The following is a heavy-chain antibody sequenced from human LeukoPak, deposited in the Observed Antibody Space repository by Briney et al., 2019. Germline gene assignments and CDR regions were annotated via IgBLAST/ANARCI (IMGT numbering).Heavy chain of an antibody. J-gene: IGHJ5*02. V-gene: IGHV4-59*01. D-gene: IGHD2-2*01. CDR1: GGSISSYY. CDR2: IYYSGST. Sequence: SEALSLTCTVSGGSISSYYWSWIRQPPGKGLEWIGYIYYSGSTNYNPSLKSRVTISVDTSKNQFSLKLSSVTAADTAVYYCARDRWYCSSTSCYNWFDPWGQGTLVTVFS. CDR3: ARDRWYCSSTSCYNWFDP.